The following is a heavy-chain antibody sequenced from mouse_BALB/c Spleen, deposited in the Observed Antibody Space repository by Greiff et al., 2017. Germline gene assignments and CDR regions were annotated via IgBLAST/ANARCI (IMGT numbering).Heavy chain of an antibody. D-gene: IGHD1-1*01. CDR3: ARRYYGSSFYFDY. Sequence: EVHLVESGGGLVKPGGSLKLSCAASGFTFSSYAMSWVRQTPEKRLEWVASISSGGSTYYPDSVKGRFTISRDNARNILYLQMSSLRSEDTAMYYCARRYYGSSFYFDYWGQGTTLTVSS. CDR2: ISSGGST. CDR1: GFTFSSYA. V-gene: IGHV5-6-5*01. J-gene: IGHJ2*01.